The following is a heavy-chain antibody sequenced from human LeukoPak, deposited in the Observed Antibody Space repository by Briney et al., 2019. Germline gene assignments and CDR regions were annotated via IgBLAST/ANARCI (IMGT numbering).Heavy chain of an antibody. CDR3: AREGGYCSSTSCYEYALDI. V-gene: IGHV4-4*07. D-gene: IGHD2-2*01. CDR1: GGSISSYY. Sequence: PSETLSLTCTVSGGSISSYYWSWIRQPAGKGLEWIGRIYTSGSTNYNPSLKSRVTMSVDTSKNQFSLKLSSVTAADTAVYYCAREGGYCSSTSCYEYALDIWGQGTMVTVSS. CDR2: IYTSGST. J-gene: IGHJ3*02.